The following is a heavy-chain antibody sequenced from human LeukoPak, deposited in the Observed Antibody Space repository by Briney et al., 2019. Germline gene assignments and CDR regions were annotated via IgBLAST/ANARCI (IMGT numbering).Heavy chain of an antibody. V-gene: IGHV4-59*01. Sequence: PSETLSLTCTVSGGSISSYYWSWIRQPPGKGLEWIGYIYYSGSTNYNPSLESRVTISVDTSKNQFSLKLSSVTAADTAVYYCARRARIGGNYYYYYYMDVWGKGTTVTVSS. CDR2: IYYSGST. D-gene: IGHD3-10*01. CDR3: ARRARIGGNYYYYYYMDV. CDR1: GGSISSYY. J-gene: IGHJ6*03.